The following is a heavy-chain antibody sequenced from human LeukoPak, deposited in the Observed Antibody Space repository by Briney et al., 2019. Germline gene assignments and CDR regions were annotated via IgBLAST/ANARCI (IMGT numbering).Heavy chain of an antibody. Sequence: GESLKISCKGSGYSFTSYWIGWVRQMPGKGLEWMGIIYPGDSDTRYSPSFQGQVTISADKSISTAYLQWSSLKASDTAMYHCARQTEWYGPYYYYYYMDVWGKGTTVTVSS. CDR3: ARQTEWYGPYYYYYYMDV. J-gene: IGHJ6*03. CDR1: GYSFTSYW. D-gene: IGHD3-3*01. CDR2: IYPGDSDT. V-gene: IGHV5-51*01.